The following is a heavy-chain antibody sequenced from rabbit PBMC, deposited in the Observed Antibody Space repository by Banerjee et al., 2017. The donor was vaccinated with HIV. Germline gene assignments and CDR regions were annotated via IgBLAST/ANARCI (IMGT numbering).Heavy chain of an antibody. V-gene: IGHV1S45*01. D-gene: IGHD4-2*01. Sequence: LEESGGGLVKPEGSLTLTCTASGFTLSGYWMSWVRQAPGKGLEWIACIYGDSSGTTYYASWAKGRFTISKTSSTTVTLQMTSLTAADTATYFCARDAGYAGSNLWGPGTLVTVS. CDR1: GFTLSGYW. J-gene: IGHJ4*01. CDR3: ARDAGYAGSNL. CDR2: IYGDSSGTT.